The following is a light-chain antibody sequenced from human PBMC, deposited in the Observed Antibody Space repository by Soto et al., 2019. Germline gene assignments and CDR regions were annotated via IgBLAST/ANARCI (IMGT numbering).Light chain of an antibody. V-gene: IGKV1D-12*01. CDR1: QGISTW. CDR2: AAS. CDR3: QQSYTFPWT. Sequence: DIQVTQSPSSVSASVGDRVTITCRASQGISTWLTWYQQKPGKAPKLLISAASSLQSGVPSRFSGSGSGTDFTLTVSSLQLEDFATYYCQQSYTFPWTFGQGTKVEIK. J-gene: IGKJ1*01.